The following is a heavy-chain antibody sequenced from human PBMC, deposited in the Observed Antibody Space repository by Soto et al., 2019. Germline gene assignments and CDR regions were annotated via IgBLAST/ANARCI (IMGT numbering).Heavy chain of an antibody. V-gene: IGHV1-69*12. CDR1: GGSLSNYG. Sequence: QVQLVQSGAEVKKPGSSVKVSCKASGGSLSNYGISWVRQAPGQGLEWMGGIIPVCGTANYAQKFQGRVTLTADEATSIVYMDVTSLRSEDTVVYYCARGDATKIVVTTYYAMDVWGQGTTVTVSS. CDR3: ARGDATKIVVTTYYAMDV. CDR2: IIPVCGTA. J-gene: IGHJ6*02. D-gene: IGHD3-9*01.